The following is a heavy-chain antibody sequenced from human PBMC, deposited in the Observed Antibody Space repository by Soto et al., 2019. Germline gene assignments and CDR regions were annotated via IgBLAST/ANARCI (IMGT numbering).Heavy chain of an antibody. J-gene: IGHJ1*01. CDR3: VRGGYGDFSDFFQL. Sequence: QVQLVESGGGVVQPGRSLRVSCAASGFTFSNYGMHWVRQAPGKGREWVALIWYDGSKKYYADSVKGRFTISRDNSKNTLYLQMNSLRAEDTAVYYCVRGGYGDFSDFFQLWGQGTLVTVSS. CDR2: IWYDGSKK. D-gene: IGHD4-17*01. CDR1: GFTFSNYG. V-gene: IGHV3-33*01.